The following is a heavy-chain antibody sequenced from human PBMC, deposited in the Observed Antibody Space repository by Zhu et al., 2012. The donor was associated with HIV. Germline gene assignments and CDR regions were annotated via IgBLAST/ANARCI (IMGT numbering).Heavy chain of an antibody. CDR2: INYSGST. V-gene: IGHV4-39*07. CDR3: ARHYSSGWYGMDY. Sequence: QLQLQESGPGLVKPSETLSLSCTVSSGSISSTSYYWDWIRQPPGKGLEWIGSINYSGSTYYNASLKSRVTISVDTSKNQFSLKLSSVTATDTAVYYCARHYSSGWYGMDYWGQGTLVTVSS. D-gene: IGHD6-19*01. CDR1: SGSISSTSYY. J-gene: IGHJ4*02.